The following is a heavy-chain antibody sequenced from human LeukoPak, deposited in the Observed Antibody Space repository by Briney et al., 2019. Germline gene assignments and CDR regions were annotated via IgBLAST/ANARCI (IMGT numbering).Heavy chain of an antibody. CDR2: IKQDGSEK. Sequence: GGSLRLSCAASGFTFTSYWMSWVRQAQGKGLEWVANIKQDGSEKYYVDSVKGRFTISRDNAKNSLYLQMNSLRAEDTAVYYCARDPYYYDSSGEFDYWGQGTLVTVSS. CDR1: GFTFTSYW. D-gene: IGHD3-22*01. J-gene: IGHJ4*02. CDR3: ARDPYYYDSSGEFDY. V-gene: IGHV3-7*01.